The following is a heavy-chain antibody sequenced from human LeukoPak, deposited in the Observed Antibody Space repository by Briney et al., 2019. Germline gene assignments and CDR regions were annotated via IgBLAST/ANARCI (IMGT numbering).Heavy chain of an antibody. V-gene: IGHV1-24*01. CDR2: FDPEDGET. CDR1: GYTLTELA. CDR3: ATNSRGYSLY. J-gene: IGHJ4*02. Sequence: GASVKVSYKVYGYTLTELAIHWVRQAPGKGLEWMGGFDPEDGETVYAQNFQGRVTMAEDTSTDTAYMELSSLRPEDTAVYFCATNSRGYSLYWGQGTLVAVSS. D-gene: IGHD3-10*01.